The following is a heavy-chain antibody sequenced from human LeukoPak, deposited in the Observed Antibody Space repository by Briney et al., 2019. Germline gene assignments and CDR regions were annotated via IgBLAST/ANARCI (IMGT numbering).Heavy chain of an antibody. J-gene: IGHJ4*02. D-gene: IGHD4-23*01. CDR3: AKDSGSTVVTEYYFDY. CDR2: IYSGGST. V-gene: IGHV3-53*01. Sequence: PGGSLRLSCAASGFTFSDYYMSWIRQAPGKGLEWVSVIYSGGSTYYADSVKGRFTISRDNSKNTLYLQINSLRAEDTAVYYCAKDSGSTVVTEYYFDYWGQGTLVTVSS. CDR1: GFTFSDYY.